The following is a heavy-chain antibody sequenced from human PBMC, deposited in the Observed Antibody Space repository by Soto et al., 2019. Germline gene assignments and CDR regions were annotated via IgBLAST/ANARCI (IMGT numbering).Heavy chain of an antibody. V-gene: IGHV1-69*13. CDR2: IIPIFGTA. J-gene: IGHJ6*02. CDR1: ADAYSSDA. Sequence: PVNGYCKGAADAYSSDAISWVRQAKEQRLEWMGGIIPIFGTANYAQKFQGRVTITADESTSTAYMELSSLRSEDTAVYYCARDFEASVRGVPDGMDVWGQGTTVTVSS. CDR3: ARDFEASVRGVPDGMDV. D-gene: IGHD3-10*01.